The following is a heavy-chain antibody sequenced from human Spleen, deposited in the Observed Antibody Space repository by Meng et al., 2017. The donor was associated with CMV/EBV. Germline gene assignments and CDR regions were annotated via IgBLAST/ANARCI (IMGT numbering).Heavy chain of an antibody. CDR3: ARGALDY. CDR2: INHSGST. Sequence: SQTLSLTCAVYGGSFSGYYWSWIRQPPGKGLEWIGEINHSGSTNYNPSLKSRVTISVDTSKNQFSLKLSSVTAADTAVYYCARGALDYWGQGTLSPSPQ. V-gene: IGHV4-34*01. CDR1: GGSFSGYY. J-gene: IGHJ4*02.